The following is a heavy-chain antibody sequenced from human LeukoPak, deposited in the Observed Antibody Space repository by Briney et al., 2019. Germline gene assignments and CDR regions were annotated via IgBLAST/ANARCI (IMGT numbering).Heavy chain of an antibody. J-gene: IGHJ4*02. CDR1: GYTFTGYY. CDR3: ARDSNYCSGGSCYSGD. V-gene: IGHV1-69*13. D-gene: IGHD2-15*01. CDR2: IIPIFGTA. Sequence: SVKVSCKASGYTFTGYYIHWVRQAPGQGLEWMGGIIPIFGTANYAQKFQGRVTITADESTSTAYMERSSLRSEDTAVYYCARDSNYCSGGSCYSGDWGQGTLVTVSS.